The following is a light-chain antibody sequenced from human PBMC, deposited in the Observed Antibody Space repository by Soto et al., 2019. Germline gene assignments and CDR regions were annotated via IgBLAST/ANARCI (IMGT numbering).Light chain of an antibody. CDR1: SSDVGGYNY. J-gene: IGLJ1*01. CDR3: CSYAGRYTSV. Sequence: QSVLTQPRSVSGSPGQTVTISCSGTSSDVGGYNYVSWYQQYPGKAPKLMIYDVSKRPSGVPDRFSGSKSGNTASLTITGLQAEDEADYYCCSYAGRYTSVFXTGTKVTVL. CDR2: DVS. V-gene: IGLV2-11*01.